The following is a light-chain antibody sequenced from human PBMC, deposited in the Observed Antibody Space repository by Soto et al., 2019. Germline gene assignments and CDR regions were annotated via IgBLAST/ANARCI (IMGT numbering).Light chain of an antibody. CDR1: QDISKW. Sequence: DIQMTQSPSFVSASVGDRVTITCRASQDISKWFAWYQQKPGRAPKILIFAASTLQRGVPSRFSGSGSGTDFTLTISSLQPEDSATYYCQQADSIPLTFGGGTKVDFK. J-gene: IGKJ4*01. CDR3: QQADSIPLT. V-gene: IGKV1-12*01. CDR2: AAS.